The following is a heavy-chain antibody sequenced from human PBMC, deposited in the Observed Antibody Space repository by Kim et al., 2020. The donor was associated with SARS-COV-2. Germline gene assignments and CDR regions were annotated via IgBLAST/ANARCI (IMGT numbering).Heavy chain of an antibody. J-gene: IGHJ6*01. V-gene: IGHV3-74*01. Sequence: GGSLRLSCEASGFAFSSYWMHWVRQAPGKGLVWVSRISSDGSSKHFADSVKGRFTISRDNAKNTLYLQGDSLGAEDTAVYYCTRGGRFSAYYYPMDAWG. D-gene: IGHD6-25*01. CDR3: TRGGRFSAYYYPMDA. CDR2: ISSDGSSK. CDR1: GFAFSSYW.